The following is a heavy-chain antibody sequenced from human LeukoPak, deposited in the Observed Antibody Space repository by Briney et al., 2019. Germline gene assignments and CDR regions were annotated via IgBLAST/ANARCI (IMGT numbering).Heavy chain of an antibody. Sequence: SETLSLTCTVSGGSISSYYWSWIRQPPGKGLEWIGYIYYSGSTNYNPSLKSRVTISVDTSKNQFSLKLSSVTAADTAVYYCARRGKGALRPWGQGTLVTVSS. CDR3: ARRGKGALRP. J-gene: IGHJ5*02. CDR2: IYYSGST. D-gene: IGHD3-16*01. V-gene: IGHV4-59*01. CDR1: GGSISSYY.